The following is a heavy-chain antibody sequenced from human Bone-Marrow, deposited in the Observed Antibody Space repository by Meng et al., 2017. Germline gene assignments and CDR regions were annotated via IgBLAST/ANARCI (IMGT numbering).Heavy chain of an antibody. Sequence: QVELVPSGAEVKKAGSSVKVSCKASGGTFSSYAISWVRQAPGQGLEWMGGIIPIFGTANYAQKFQGRVTITADKSTSTAYMELSSLRSEDTAVYYCAREGAYGSGYTPWGQGTLVTGSS. CDR2: IIPIFGTA. J-gene: IGHJ5*02. CDR3: AREGAYGSGYTP. V-gene: IGHV1-69*06. D-gene: IGHD3-22*01. CDR1: GGTFSSYA.